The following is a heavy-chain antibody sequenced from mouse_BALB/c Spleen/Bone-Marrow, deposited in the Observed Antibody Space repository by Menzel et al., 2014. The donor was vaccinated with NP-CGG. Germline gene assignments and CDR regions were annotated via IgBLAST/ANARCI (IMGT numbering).Heavy chain of an antibody. CDR3: TRYYGYYAMDY. J-gene: IGHJ4*01. CDR2: IYPGSGST. V-gene: IGHV1S22*01. Sequence: LQQSGSELVRPGASVKLSCKASGYTFTSYWMHWVKQRPGQGLEWIGNIYPGSGSTNYDEKLKSKATLTVDTSSSTAYMQLSSLTSEDSAVYYCTRYYGYYAMDYWGQGTSVTVSS. D-gene: IGHD1-2*01. CDR1: GYTFTSYW.